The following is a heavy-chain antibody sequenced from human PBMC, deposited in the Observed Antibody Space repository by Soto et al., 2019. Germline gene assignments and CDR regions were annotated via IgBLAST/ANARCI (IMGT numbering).Heavy chain of an antibody. Sequence: SETLSLPCPVSGSSISSGDFYWSWIRQPPGKGLEWIGYIFYSGTTSYNPSLKSRLTISVDTSKNQFSLKLRSVTAADTAVYYCARDLFIGGWFDPWGQGTLVTVSS. CDR1: GSSISSGDFY. CDR2: IFYSGTT. J-gene: IGHJ5*02. V-gene: IGHV4-30-4*01. CDR3: ARDLFIGGWFDP. D-gene: IGHD3-16*01.